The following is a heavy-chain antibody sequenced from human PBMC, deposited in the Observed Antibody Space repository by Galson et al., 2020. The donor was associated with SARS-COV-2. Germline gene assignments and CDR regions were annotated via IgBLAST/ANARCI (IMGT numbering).Heavy chain of an antibody. Sequence: GGSLRLSCAASGFTFDDYAMHWVRQAPGKGLEWVSGISWNSGSIVYADSVKGRFTISRDNAKNSLYLQMNSLSAEDTALDYCAKAESSGYPVGCWGQGALVPVSS. CDR3: AKAESSGYPVGC. D-gene: IGHD3-22*01. J-gene: IGHJ4*02. V-gene: IGHV3-9*01. CDR2: ISWNSGSI. CDR1: GFTFDDYA.